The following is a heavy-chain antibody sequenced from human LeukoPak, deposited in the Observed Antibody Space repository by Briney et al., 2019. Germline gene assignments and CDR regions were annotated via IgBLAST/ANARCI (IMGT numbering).Heavy chain of an antibody. Sequence: PSETLSLTCAVYDGSFSGYFWTWTRQPPGKGLEWIGEVAHGGASNYNPSLQSRVVMSLDTSKNQFSLNLTSVTAADTAVYFCARGRVVATNKWFDPWGQGSLVTVSS. CDR3: ARGRVVATNKWFDP. CDR2: VAHGGAS. D-gene: IGHD5-12*01. J-gene: IGHJ5*02. V-gene: IGHV4-34*01. CDR1: DGSFSGYF.